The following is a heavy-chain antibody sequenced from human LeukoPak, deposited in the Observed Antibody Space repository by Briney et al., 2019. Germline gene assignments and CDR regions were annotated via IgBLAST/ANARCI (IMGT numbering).Heavy chain of an antibody. CDR1: GFTFSSYG. J-gene: IGHJ4*02. Sequence: GGSLRLSCAASGFTFSSYGMHWVRQAPGKGLEWVAVISYDGSNKYYADSVKGRFTISRDNSKNTLYLQMNSLRDDDTAVYYCAKDLEFTSSSFDYWGQGTLVTVSS. CDR3: AKDLEFTSSSFDY. CDR2: ISYDGSNK. V-gene: IGHV3-30*18. D-gene: IGHD6-6*01.